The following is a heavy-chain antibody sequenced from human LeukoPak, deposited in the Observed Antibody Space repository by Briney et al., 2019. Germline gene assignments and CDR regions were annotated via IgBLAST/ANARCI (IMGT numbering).Heavy chain of an antibody. CDR1: GFTFSNAW. D-gene: IGHD3-10*01. J-gene: IGHJ4*02. CDR2: IKSKTDGGTT. Sequence: GGSLRLSCATSGFTFSNAWMSWVRQAPGKGLEWVGRIKSKTDGGTTDYAAPVKGRFTISRDDSKNTLYLQMNSLKTEDTAVYYCTTTLWFGELPYINWGQGTLVTVSS. V-gene: IGHV3-15*01. CDR3: TTTLWFGELPYIN.